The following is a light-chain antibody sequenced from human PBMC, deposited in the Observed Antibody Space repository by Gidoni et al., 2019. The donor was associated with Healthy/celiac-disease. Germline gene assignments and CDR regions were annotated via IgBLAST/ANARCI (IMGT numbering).Light chain of an antibody. V-gene: IGKV4-1*01. J-gene: IGKJ2*03. Sequence: DIVMTQSPDSLAVSLGERATINCKSSQSVLYSSNNKNYLAWYQQKPGQPPKLLIYWASPRESGVPDRFSASGSGTDFTLTIRSLQAEDVAVYYCQQYYSTPPYSFGQGTKLEIK. CDR2: WAS. CDR1: QSVLYSSNNKNY. CDR3: QQYYSTPPYS.